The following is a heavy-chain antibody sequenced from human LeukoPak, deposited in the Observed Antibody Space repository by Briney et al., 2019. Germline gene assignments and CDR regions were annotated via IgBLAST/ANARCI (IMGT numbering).Heavy chain of an antibody. D-gene: IGHD3-9*01. Sequence: PGGSLRLSCAASGFTFSSYAMSRVRQAPGKGLEWVSAISGSGAGTYYVDSVKGRFTISRDNSKNTLYLQMNSLRAEDTALYYCAKETLGRHFDFDYWGQGTLVTVSS. J-gene: IGHJ4*02. V-gene: IGHV3-23*01. CDR2: ISGSGAGT. CDR3: AKETLGRHFDFDY. CDR1: GFTFSSYA.